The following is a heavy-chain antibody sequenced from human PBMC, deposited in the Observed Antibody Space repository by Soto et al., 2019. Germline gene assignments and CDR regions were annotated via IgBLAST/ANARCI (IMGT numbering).Heavy chain of an antibody. CDR3: ARGRYYGSGSRTDYYYYYGMDV. J-gene: IGHJ6*02. D-gene: IGHD3-10*01. CDR1: GGTFSSYA. Sequence: QVQLVQSGAEVKKPGSSVKVSCKASGGTFSSYAISWVRQAPGQGLEWMGGIIPIFGTANYAQKFQGRVTITADESTRTAYMGLSSLRSEDTAVYYCARGRYYGSGSRTDYYYYYGMDVWGQGTTVTVSS. CDR2: IIPIFGTA. V-gene: IGHV1-69*12.